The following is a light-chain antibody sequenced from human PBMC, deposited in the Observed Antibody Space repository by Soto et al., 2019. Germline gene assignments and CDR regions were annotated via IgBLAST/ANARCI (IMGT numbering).Light chain of an antibody. CDR3: SSYSGTNSNVI. J-gene: IGLJ2*01. CDR1: YSDIGDYNY. Sequence: QSALTQPPSASGSPGQSVTITCAGTYSDIGDYNYVSWYQQHPDKVPKLIIYEVTKRPSGVPDRFSGSKSGYTASLTVSDLQPADEAFYYCSSYSGTNSNVIFGGGTKLTVL. CDR2: EVT. V-gene: IGLV2-8*01.